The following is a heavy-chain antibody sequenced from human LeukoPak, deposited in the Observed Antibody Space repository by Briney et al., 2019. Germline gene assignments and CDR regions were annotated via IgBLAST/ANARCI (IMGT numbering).Heavy chain of an antibody. CDR1: GGSISSYY. J-gene: IGHJ6*02. D-gene: IGHD2-15*01. CDR3: ARDLNAYCSGGSCYFDYYGMDV. V-gene: IGHV4-4*07. CDR2: IYTSGST. Sequence: SETLSLTCTVSGGSISSYYWSWIRQPAGTGLEWIGRIYTSGSTNYNPSLKSRVTMSVDTSKNQFSLKLSSVTAADTAVYYCARDLNAYCSGGSCYFDYYGMDVWGQGTTVTVSS.